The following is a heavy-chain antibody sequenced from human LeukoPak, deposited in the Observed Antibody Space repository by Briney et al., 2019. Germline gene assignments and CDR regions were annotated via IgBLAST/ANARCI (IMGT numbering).Heavy chain of an antibody. D-gene: IGHD6-19*01. CDR3: ARQGGAGWSGY. Sequence: GESLKISCQGSGGSSRYKFSTYWIGWVRQMPEKGLEWMGIIYPGDSDTRYSPSFQGQVTISADKSISTAYLQWSSLEASDTAMYYCARQGGAGWSGYWGQGTLVTVSS. CDR2: IYPGDSDT. J-gene: IGHJ4*02. V-gene: IGHV5-51*01. CDR1: GGSSRYKFSTYW.